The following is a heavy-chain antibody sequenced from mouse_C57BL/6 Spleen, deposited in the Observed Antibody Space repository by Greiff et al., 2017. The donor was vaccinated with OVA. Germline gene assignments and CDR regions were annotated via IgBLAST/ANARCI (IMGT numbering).Heavy chain of an antibody. D-gene: IGHD2-4*01. V-gene: IGHV1-82*01. Sequence: VKLMESGAELVKPGASVKISCKASGYAFSSSWMNWVKQRPGKGLEWIGRIYPGTGDTNDNGKLTCKAKLTADKSSSTAYMQLSSLTSEDSAVYYCARCRYYEWVDYWGQGTTVTVSS. CDR3: ARCRYYEWVDY. CDR2: IYPGTGDT. J-gene: IGHJ4*01. CDR1: GYAFSSSW.